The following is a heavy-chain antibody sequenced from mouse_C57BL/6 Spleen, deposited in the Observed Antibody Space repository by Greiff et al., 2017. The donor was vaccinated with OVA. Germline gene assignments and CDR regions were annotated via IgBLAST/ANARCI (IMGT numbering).Heavy chain of an antibody. Sequence: VQLQQSGPGLVKPSQSLSLTCSVTGYSITSGYYWNWIRQFPGNKLEWMGYISYDGSNNYNPSLKNRISITRDTSKNQFFLKLNSVTTEDTATYYCARDLYHWYFDVWGTGTTVTVSS. V-gene: IGHV3-6*01. CDR3: ARDLYHWYFDV. J-gene: IGHJ1*03. D-gene: IGHD2-1*01. CDR1: GYSITSGYY. CDR2: ISYDGSN.